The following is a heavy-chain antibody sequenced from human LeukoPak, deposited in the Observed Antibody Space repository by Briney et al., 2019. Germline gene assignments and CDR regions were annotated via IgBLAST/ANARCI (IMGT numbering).Heavy chain of an antibody. Sequence: PGASLRLSCVAAGFTFSSYAMSWVRQAPGKGLEGVSTISGSGGSTYYADSVKGRFTISRDNSKNTLYLQMNSRRAEDTAVYYCAKDVVRVSSKGSCDPWGQGTLVSVSS. J-gene: IGHJ5*02. CDR2: ISGSGGST. D-gene: IGHD2-15*01. CDR1: GFTFSSYA. CDR3: AKDVVRVSSKGSCDP. V-gene: IGHV3-23*01.